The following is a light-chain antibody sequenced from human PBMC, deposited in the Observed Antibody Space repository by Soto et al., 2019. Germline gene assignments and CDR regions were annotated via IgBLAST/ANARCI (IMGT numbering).Light chain of an antibody. J-gene: IGKJ5*01. CDR2: DAS. Sequence: EIVLTQSPATLSLSPGERATLSCRASQSVTSYLAWYQQRPGQAPRLLINDASRRATGIPDRFSASGSGADFTLTISGLETEDFAVYYCQQRSSWPITFGQGTRLEIK. CDR3: QQRSSWPIT. V-gene: IGKV3-11*01. CDR1: QSVTSY.